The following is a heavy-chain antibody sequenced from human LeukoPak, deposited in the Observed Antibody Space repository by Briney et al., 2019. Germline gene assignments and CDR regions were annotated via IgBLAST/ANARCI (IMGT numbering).Heavy chain of an antibody. D-gene: IGHD1-1*01. CDR2: ISISGGST. CDR3: AKNEEGYYFDY. CDR1: GFTFSSYA. J-gene: IGHJ4*02. V-gene: IGHV3-23*01. Sequence: GGSLRLSCAAPGFTFSSYAMSWVRQAPGKGLEWVSAISISGGSTYYADSVKGRFTISRDNSKNTLYLQMNSLRAEDTAVYYCAKNEEGYYFDYWGQGTLVTVSS.